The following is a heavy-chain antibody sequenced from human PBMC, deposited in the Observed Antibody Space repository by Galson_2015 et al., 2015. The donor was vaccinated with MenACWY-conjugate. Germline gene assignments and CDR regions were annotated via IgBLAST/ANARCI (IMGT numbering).Heavy chain of an antibody. CDR2: FSSNGHST. CDR3: AKVSPGGWYWDY. D-gene: IGHD6-19*01. J-gene: IGHJ4*02. CDR1: GFTFSSSA. Sequence: SLRLSCAASGFTFSSSAMTWVRQAPGQGLEWVSVFSSNGHSTNYADSVKGRFTISRDNSKNTLYLQMNNLRAEDTALYYCAKVSPGGWYWDYWGQGTLVTVSS. V-gene: IGHV3-23*01.